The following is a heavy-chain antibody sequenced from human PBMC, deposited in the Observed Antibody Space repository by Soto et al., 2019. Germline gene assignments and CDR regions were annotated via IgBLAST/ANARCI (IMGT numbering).Heavy chain of an antibody. CDR1: GGSISSGDYY. Sequence: SETLSLTCTVSGGSISSGDYYWSWIRQPPGKGLEWIGYIYYSGSTYYNPSLKSRVTISVDTSKNQFSLKLSSVTAADTAVYYCARVDSSGSRADYYFDYWGQGTLVTVSS. J-gene: IGHJ4*02. CDR3: ARVDSSGSRADYYFDY. D-gene: IGHD3-22*01. CDR2: IYYSGST. V-gene: IGHV4-30-4*01.